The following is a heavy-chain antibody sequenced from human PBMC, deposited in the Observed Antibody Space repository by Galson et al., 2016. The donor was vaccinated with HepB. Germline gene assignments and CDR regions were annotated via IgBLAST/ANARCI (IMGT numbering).Heavy chain of an antibody. CDR3: ARGGYYYDSGDSPIDY. D-gene: IGHD3-22*01. CDR1: GFTFITYG. CDR2: IWYDGSNK. V-gene: IGHV3-33*01. Sequence: SLRLSCAASGFTFITYGMHWVRRAPGKGLEWVAVIWYDGSNKYYADSVKGRFTISRDNSKNTLYLQVNSLGAEDTALYYCARGGYYYDSGDSPIDYWGQGTLVTVSS. J-gene: IGHJ4*02.